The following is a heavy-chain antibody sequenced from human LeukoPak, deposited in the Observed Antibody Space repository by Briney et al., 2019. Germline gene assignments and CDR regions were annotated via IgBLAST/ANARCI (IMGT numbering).Heavy chain of an antibody. CDR2: IDHGGSS. CDR1: GGSFSGYY. CDR3: ARNRCSSTSCYRPEFDP. Sequence: SETLSLTCGVYGGSFSGYYWSWIRQPPGKGLEWIGEIDHGGSSNYNPSLKSRVTISVDTSKNQFSLKLSSVTAADTAVYYCARNRCSSTSCYRPEFDPWGQGTLVTVSS. V-gene: IGHV4-34*01. J-gene: IGHJ5*02. D-gene: IGHD2-2*01.